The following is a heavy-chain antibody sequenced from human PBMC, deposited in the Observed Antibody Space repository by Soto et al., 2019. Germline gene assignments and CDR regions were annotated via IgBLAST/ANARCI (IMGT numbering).Heavy chain of an antibody. J-gene: IGHJ4*02. CDR3: ARVSYYDSSGYYSL. Sequence: AAVKVSCKASGYTFTSYGLSWVRQAPGQGLEWMGWISAYNGNTNYAQKLQGRVTMTTDKSTSTAYMELRSLRSDDTAVYYCARVSYYDSSGYYSLWGQGTLVTVSS. V-gene: IGHV1-18*04. CDR1: GYTFTSYG. D-gene: IGHD3-22*01. CDR2: ISAYNGNT.